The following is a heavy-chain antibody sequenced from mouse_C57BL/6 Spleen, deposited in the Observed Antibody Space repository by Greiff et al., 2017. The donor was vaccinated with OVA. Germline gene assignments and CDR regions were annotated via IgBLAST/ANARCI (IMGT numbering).Heavy chain of an antibody. V-gene: IGHV3-6*01. J-gene: IGHJ4*01. CDR1: GYSITSGYY. CDR3: AKSYDGYLYYAMDY. Sequence: VQLKQSGPGLVKPSQSLSLTCSVTGYSITSGYYWNWLRQFPGNKLEWMGYISYDGSNNYNPSLKNRISITRDKSKNQFFLKLNSVTTEDTAKYDWAKSYDGYLYYAMDYWGQGTSVTVSS. D-gene: IGHD2-3*01. CDR2: ISYDGSN.